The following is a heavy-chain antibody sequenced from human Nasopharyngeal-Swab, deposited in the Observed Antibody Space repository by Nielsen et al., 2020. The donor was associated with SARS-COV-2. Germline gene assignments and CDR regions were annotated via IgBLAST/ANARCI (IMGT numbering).Heavy chain of an antibody. D-gene: IGHD2/OR15-2a*01. Sequence: GESLKISCAASGFIFSSFAMHWVRQAPGRGLEWVSAITGSGDATNYADSVRGRFTISRDNSKSTLYLQMNSLRAEDTAVYYCARGKYYRTWSPEFDYWGQGTLVTVSS. CDR3: ARGKYYRTWSPEFDY. CDR1: GFIFSSFA. V-gene: IGHV3-23*01. J-gene: IGHJ4*02. CDR2: ITGSGDAT.